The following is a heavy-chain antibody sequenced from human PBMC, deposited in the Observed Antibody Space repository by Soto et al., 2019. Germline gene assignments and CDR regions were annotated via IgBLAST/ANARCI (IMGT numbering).Heavy chain of an antibody. CDR2: ISAYDGKT. CDR3: ARDPHEYWTSYWFDP. CDR1: GYNGNIDG. J-gene: IGHJ5*02. V-gene: IGHV1-18*01. Sequence: APVKVSGKASGYNGNIDGVNSGRQAPGQGLELMGWISAYDGKTTYAEKFQGRVTMTTDASTSTAYMELRSLRSDDTAVYYCARDPHEYWTSYWFDPWGQGTLVTVSS. D-gene: IGHD3-3*01.